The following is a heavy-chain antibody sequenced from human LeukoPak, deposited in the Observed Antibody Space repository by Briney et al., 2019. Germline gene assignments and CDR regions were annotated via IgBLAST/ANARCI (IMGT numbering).Heavy chain of an antibody. CDR2: IYYSGST. D-gene: IGHD5-12*01. V-gene: IGHV4-31*03. Sequence: SQTLSLTCTVSGGSISSGGYYWSWIRQHPGKGLEWIGYIYYSGSTYYNPSLKSRVTISVGTSKNQFSLKLSSVTAADTAVYYCARDSPVYSLERFDPWGQGTLVTVSS. CDR1: GGSISSGGYY. CDR3: ARDSPVYSLERFDP. J-gene: IGHJ5*02.